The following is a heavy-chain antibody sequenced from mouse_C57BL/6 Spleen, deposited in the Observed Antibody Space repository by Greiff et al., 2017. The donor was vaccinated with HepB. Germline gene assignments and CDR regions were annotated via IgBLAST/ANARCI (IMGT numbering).Heavy chain of an antibody. D-gene: IGHD1-1*01. V-gene: IGHV7-3*01. Sequence: EVKLVESGGGLVQPGGSLSLSCAASGFTFTDYYMSWVRQPPGKALEWLGFIRNKANGYTTEYSASVKGRFTISRDNSQSILYLQMNALRAEDSATYYCANYYYGSAFDYWGQGTTLTVSS. CDR1: GFTFTDYY. CDR2: IRNKANGYTT. J-gene: IGHJ2*01. CDR3: ANYYYGSAFDY.